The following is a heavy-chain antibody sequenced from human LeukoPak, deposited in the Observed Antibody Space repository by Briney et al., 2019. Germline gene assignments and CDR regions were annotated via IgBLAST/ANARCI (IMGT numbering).Heavy chain of an antibody. CDR1: GFNFTNYD. CDR3: AKGDMC. V-gene: IGHV3-30*02. CDR2: IRYDGSDK. D-gene: IGHD2-21*02. J-gene: IGHJ4*02. Sequence: GGSLRLSCAAYGFNFTNYDMHWVRQARGKGLEWVAFIRYDGSDKYYADSVKGRFTISRDNSNITLYLRMNNLRTEDTAVYYCAKGDMCWGQGTLVTVSS.